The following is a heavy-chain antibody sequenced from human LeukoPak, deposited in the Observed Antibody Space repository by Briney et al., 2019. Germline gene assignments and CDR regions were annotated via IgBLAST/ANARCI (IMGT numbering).Heavy chain of an antibody. J-gene: IGHJ4*02. D-gene: IGHD3-10*01. Sequence: SQTLSLTCTVSGGSISSGSYYWSWIRQPAGKGLEWIGRIYTSGSTNYNPSLKSRVTMSGDTSKNQFSLKLSSVTAADTAVYYCARTVRGGTFDYWGQGTLVTASS. CDR2: IYTSGST. CDR3: ARTVRGGTFDY. V-gene: IGHV4-61*02. CDR1: GGSISSGSYY.